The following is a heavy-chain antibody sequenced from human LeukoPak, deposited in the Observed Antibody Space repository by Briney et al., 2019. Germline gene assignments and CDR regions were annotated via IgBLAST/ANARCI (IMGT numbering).Heavy chain of an antibody. V-gene: IGHV1-69*15. CDR1: GGTFSGTR. CDR2: ISPLFGPA. J-gene: IGHJ3*01. CDR3: ARGGAFDV. Sequence: SVKVSCKISGGTFSGTRINWVRHAPGQGLEWMGSISPLFGPAHYAQKFQGRVTITPDASTNSIYMEMTSLRSEDTAFYYCARGGAFDVWGHGTLVTVS.